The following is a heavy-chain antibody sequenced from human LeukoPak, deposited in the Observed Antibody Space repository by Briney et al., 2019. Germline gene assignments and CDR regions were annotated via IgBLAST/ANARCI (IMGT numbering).Heavy chain of an antibody. CDR3: ARRRAEGGSNGLHNWFDP. CDR2: IYFTGST. CDR1: GDSINDYY. Sequence: PSETLSLTRTVSGDSINDYYWGWIRQPPGKGLEWIGYIYFTGSTRYNPSLESRVTISVDTSKNQFSLKLSSVTAADTAVYYCARRRAEGGSNGLHNWFDPWGQGILVTVSS. V-gene: IGHV4-59*08. J-gene: IGHJ5*02. D-gene: IGHD6-13*01.